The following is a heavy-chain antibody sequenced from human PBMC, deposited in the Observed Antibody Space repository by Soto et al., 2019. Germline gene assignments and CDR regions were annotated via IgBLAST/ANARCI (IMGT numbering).Heavy chain of an antibody. CDR1: GFSFSTYS. CDR2: ISGSSSLI. J-gene: IGHJ4*02. D-gene: IGHD2-2*01. CDR3: ARGGFCSSTSCDTSRFDF. V-gene: IGHV3-48*02. Sequence: PGGSLRLSCAASGFSFSTYSMNWVRQAPGKGLEWLSYISGSSSLIYYADSAKGRFTIARDNAKNSLYLQMNSLRDEDTAVYYCARGGFCSSTSCDTSRFDFWGQGTLVTVSS.